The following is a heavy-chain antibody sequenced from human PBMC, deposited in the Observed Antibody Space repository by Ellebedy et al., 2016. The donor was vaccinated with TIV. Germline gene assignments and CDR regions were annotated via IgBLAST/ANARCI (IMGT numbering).Heavy chain of an antibody. V-gene: IGHV3-49*04. D-gene: IGHD1-26*01. Sequence: GESLKISCTASGFPFGDYAMGWVRQAPGKGLEWVGLIRRKVDGGTTEYAAYVKGRFTISRDDSKNIANLQMNSLKTEDTAVYYCIRVGATIPADHWGQGTLVTVSS. CDR3: IRVGATIPADH. J-gene: IGHJ4*02. CDR2: IRRKVDGGTT. CDR1: GFPFGDYA.